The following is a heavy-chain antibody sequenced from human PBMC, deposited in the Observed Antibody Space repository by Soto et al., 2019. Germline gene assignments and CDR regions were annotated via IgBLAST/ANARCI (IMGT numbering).Heavy chain of an antibody. CDR3: ARGIGDWRFNLLYP. CDR2: IYYSGST. Sequence: PSETLSLTCTVSGGSVSSGSYYWSWIRQPPGKGLEWIGYIYYSGSTNYNPSLKSRVTISVDTSKNHFSLKLSSVTDADTAVYYCARGIGDWRFNLLYPLGQGTLVTLSS. V-gene: IGHV4-61*03. D-gene: IGHD3-3*01. CDR1: GGSVSSGSYY. J-gene: IGHJ5*02.